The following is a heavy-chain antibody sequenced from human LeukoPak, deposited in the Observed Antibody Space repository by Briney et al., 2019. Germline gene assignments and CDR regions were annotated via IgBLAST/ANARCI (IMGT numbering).Heavy chain of an antibody. CDR2: INPNSGGT. Sequence: ASVKVSCKVSGYTLTELAMHWVRQAPGQGLEWMGWINPNSGGTNYAQKFQGRVTMTRDTSISTAYMELSRLRSDDTAVYYCARANYDFWSGYHFDYWGQGTLVTVSS. D-gene: IGHD3-3*01. V-gene: IGHV1-2*02. CDR3: ARANYDFWSGYHFDY. CDR1: GYTLTELA. J-gene: IGHJ4*02.